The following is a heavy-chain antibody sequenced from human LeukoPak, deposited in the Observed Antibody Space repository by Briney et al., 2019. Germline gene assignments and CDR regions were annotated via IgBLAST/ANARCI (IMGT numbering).Heavy chain of an antibody. Sequence: GGSLRLSCAASGFMFSSNWMSWVRLAPGKGLEWVANIKEDGTETYYVDSVKGQFTISRDNAKNSLYLQMNSLRVEDTAVYYCAKEGRSLQTYWGQGTLVTVSS. D-gene: IGHD5-24*01. CDR3: AKEGRSLQTY. CDR1: GFMFSSNW. CDR2: IKEDGTET. V-gene: IGHV3-7*03. J-gene: IGHJ4*02.